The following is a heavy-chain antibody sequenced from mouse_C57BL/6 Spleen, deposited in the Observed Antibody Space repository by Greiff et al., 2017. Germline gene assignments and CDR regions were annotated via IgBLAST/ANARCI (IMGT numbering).Heavy chain of an antibody. V-gene: IGHV14-4*01. CDR2: IDPENGDT. D-gene: IGHD2-14*01. J-gene: IGHJ3*01. Sequence: EVQLQQSGAELVRPGASVKLSCTASGFNIKDDYMHWVKQRPEQGLEWIGWIDPENGDTEYASKFQGKATITADPSSNTAYLQLSSLTSEDTAVYYWTRGYSWFAYWGQGTLVTVSA. CDR3: TRGYSWFAY. CDR1: GFNIKDDY.